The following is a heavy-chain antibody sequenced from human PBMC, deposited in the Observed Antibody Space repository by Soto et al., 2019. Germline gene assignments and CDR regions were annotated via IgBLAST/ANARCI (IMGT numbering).Heavy chain of an antibody. Sequence: SETLSLTCTVSGGSISSSSYYWGWIRQPPGKGLEWIGSIYYSGSTYYNPSLKSRVTISVDTSKNQFSLKLSSVTAADTAVYYCASASGSEHYGMDVWGQGTTVTVSS. CDR2: IYYSGST. CDR3: ASASGSEHYGMDV. J-gene: IGHJ6*02. D-gene: IGHD3-10*01. CDR1: GGSISSSSYY. V-gene: IGHV4-39*01.